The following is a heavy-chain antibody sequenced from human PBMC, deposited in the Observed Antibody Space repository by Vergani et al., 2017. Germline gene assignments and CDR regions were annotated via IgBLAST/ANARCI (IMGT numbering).Heavy chain of an antibody. CDR1: GYTFTGYS. J-gene: IGHJ4*02. CDR2: INPNSGGT. Sequence: QVQLVQSGAEVKKPGASVKVSCKASGYTFTGYSMHWVRQAPGKGLEWMGWINPNSGGTNYAQKFQGWVTMTRDTSISTAYMGLSRRRSDDTAVDYCAGGSTIFDYWGQGTLVTVSS. CDR3: AGGSTIFDY. V-gene: IGHV1-2*04. D-gene: IGHD3-3*01.